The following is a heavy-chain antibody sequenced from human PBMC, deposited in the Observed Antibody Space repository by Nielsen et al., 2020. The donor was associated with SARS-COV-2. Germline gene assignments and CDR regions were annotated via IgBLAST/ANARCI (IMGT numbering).Heavy chain of an antibody. V-gene: IGHV4-34*08. CDR2: INHSGST. J-gene: IGHJ6*02. CDR1: GFTFDDYG. CDR3: ANHFWSGAGV. Sequence: GSLRLSCAASGFTFDDYGMSWIRQPPGKGLEWIGEINHSGSTNYNPSLKSRVTISVDTSKNQFSLKLSSVTAADTAVYYCANHFWSGAGVWGQGTTVTVSS. D-gene: IGHD3-3*02.